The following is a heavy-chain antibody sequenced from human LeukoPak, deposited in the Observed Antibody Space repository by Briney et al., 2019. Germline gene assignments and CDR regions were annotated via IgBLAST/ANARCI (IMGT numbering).Heavy chain of an antibody. Sequence: SETLSLTCSVSGCAISGADYYWSWIRQPPGKGLEWIGYVYHSGLTYYNPSLKSRLAISVDTSKNQFSLNLNSVTAADTAMYYCARGGGGSSTVTINWFDPWGQGALVTVSS. CDR2: VYHSGLT. CDR3: ARGGGGSSTVTINWFDP. D-gene: IGHD4-17*01. CDR1: GCAISGADYY. V-gene: IGHV4-30-4*01. J-gene: IGHJ5*02.